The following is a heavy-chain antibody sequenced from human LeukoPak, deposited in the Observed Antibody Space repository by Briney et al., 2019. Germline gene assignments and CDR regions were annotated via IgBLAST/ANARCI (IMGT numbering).Heavy chain of an antibody. D-gene: IGHD1-26*01. J-gene: IGHJ3*02. CDR3: ARTQYSGRNRVAFDI. CDR1: GFTFSSYW. Sequence: PGGSLRLSCAASGFTFSSYWMHWVRQAPGKGLVWDSRINSDGSSTSYADSVKGRFTISRDNAKNTLYLQMNGLRAEDTAVYYCARTQYSGRNRVAFDIWGQGTMVTVSS. CDR2: INSDGSST. V-gene: IGHV3-74*01.